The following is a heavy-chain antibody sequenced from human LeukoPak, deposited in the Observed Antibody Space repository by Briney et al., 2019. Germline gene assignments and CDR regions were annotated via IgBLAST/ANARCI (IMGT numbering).Heavy chain of an antibody. Sequence: SETLSLTCTVSGVSISSYYWSWIRQPPGKGLEWIGYIYYSGSTNYNPSLKSRVTISVDTSKNQFSLKLSSVTAADTAVYYCARGPTPMAAVYFDYWGQGTLVTVSS. CDR3: ARGPTPMAAVYFDY. D-gene: IGHD6-13*01. CDR1: GVSISSYY. CDR2: IYYSGST. J-gene: IGHJ4*02. V-gene: IGHV4-59*01.